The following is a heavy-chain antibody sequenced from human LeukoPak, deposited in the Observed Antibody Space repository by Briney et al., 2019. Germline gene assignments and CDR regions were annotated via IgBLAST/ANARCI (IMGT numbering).Heavy chain of an antibody. V-gene: IGHV1-24*01. CDR1: GYTLTELS. Sequence: ASVKVSCKVSGYTLTELSMHWVRQAPGKGLEGMGGFDTEDGETIYAQKFQGRVTMTENTSTDTAYMELSSLRSEDTAVYYCATVLSGSYYNPGPIFDYWGQGTLVTVSS. CDR3: ATVLSGSYYNPGPIFDY. CDR2: FDTEDGET. J-gene: IGHJ4*02. D-gene: IGHD1-26*01.